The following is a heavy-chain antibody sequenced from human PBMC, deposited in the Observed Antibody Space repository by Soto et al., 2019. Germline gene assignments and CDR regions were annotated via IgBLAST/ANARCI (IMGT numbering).Heavy chain of an antibody. CDR2: ISGRSAVP. J-gene: IGHJ5*02. V-gene: IGHV3-23*01. Sequence: EGQLLQSGGDLVQPGGSLRLSCAGSGLTLRSYAMTWIRQTTEKGLEWVSTISGRSAVPSYADSVNGRFTVSRDNSKNTLYLQMNSLRPDDTAISYCAKGGPFTGGFDPWGQGALVTVSA. D-gene: IGHD3-16*01. CDR1: GLTLRSYA. CDR3: AKGGPFTGGFDP.